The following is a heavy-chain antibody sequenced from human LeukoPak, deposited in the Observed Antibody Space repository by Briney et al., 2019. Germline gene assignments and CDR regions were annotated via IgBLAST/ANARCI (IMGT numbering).Heavy chain of an antibody. Sequence: GRSLRLSCVPSGLPPSDLAMPCVRQAPGTGRKWVSLIRGDGVRTFSADSGQGRFSISRDYSKNSLYLEMNSLRTEDADMYYCAKDSGKFDYWGQGTLVAVSS. J-gene: IGHJ4*02. CDR3: AKDSGKFDY. CDR2: IRGDGVRT. V-gene: IGHV3-43*02. CDR1: GLPPSDLA.